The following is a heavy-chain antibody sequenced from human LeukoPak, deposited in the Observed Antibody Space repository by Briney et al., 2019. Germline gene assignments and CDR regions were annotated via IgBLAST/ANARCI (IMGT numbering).Heavy chain of an antibody. CDR3: ARDYYDSSGYLNPNAFDI. CDR1: GFTFDDYD. V-gene: IGHV3-9*01. J-gene: IGHJ3*02. CDR2: ISWNSGSI. D-gene: IGHD3-22*01. Sequence: PGRSLRLSCAASGFTFDDYDMHWVRQAPGKGLEWVSGISWNSGSIGYADSVKGRFTISRDNAKNSLYLQMNSLRDEDTAVYYCARDYYDSSGYLNPNAFDIWGQGTMVTVSS.